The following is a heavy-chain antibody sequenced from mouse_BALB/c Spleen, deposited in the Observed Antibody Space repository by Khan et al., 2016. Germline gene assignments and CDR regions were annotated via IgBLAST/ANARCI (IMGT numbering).Heavy chain of an antibody. CDR1: GFNIKDSY. CDR3: ARRGARFGYGSSFGY. J-gene: IGHJ2*01. Sequence: VQLLQSGAEIVKPGDSVKLSCTASGFNIKDSYMPWVRQAPEQGLEWIGWIDPATVNSKYAPNFQGKFTISTDTSSNTAYLQLSSLTSEDTAVYFGARRGARFGYGSSFGYWGQGTALTVSS. D-gene: IGHD1-1*01. V-gene: IGHV14-3*02. CDR2: IDPATVNS.